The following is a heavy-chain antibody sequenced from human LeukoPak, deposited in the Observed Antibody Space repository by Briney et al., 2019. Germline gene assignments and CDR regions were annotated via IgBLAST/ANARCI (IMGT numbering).Heavy chain of an antibody. D-gene: IGHD6-13*01. V-gene: IGHV3-30*02. J-gene: IGHJ4*02. CDR1: GFTFSHYG. Sequence: GGSLRLSCAASGFTFSHYGIHWVRQAPGKGLEWVAFIQYDGNKKLYADSVKGRFTISRDISKNTVFLQMSSLRGEDTAVYFCAKDDVGSSWYPPFDYWGQGTLVTVSS. CDR2: IQYDGNKK. CDR3: AKDDVGSSWYPPFDY.